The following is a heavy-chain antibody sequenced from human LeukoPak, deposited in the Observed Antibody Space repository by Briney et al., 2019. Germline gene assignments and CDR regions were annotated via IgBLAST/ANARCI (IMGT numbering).Heavy chain of an antibody. J-gene: IGHJ3*02. V-gene: IGHV4-34*01. D-gene: IGHD4/OR15-4a*01. Sequence: SETLSLTCAVYGGSFSGYNWSWIRQPPGKGLEWIGEINHIGSTNYNPSLKSRVTISVDTSKNQFSLKLTSVTVAGTAVYYCARRRLFLAHAFDIWGQGTMVTVSS. CDR3: ARRRLFLAHAFDI. CDR2: INHIGST. CDR1: GGSFSGYN.